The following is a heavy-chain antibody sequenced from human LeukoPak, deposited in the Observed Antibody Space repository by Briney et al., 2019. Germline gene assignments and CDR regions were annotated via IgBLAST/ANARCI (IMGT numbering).Heavy chain of an antibody. CDR2: ISYDGSNE. D-gene: IGHD5-18*01. CDR1: GFTFSSYV. J-gene: IGHJ5*02. Sequence: GGSLRLSCAASGFTFSSYVMHWVRQAPGKGLEWVAIISYDGSNEYYADSVKGRFTISRDNAKNTLYLQMNSLRVEDTAVYYCASANAYGYQTWGQGTLVTVSS. V-gene: IGHV3-30*04. CDR3: ASANAYGYQT.